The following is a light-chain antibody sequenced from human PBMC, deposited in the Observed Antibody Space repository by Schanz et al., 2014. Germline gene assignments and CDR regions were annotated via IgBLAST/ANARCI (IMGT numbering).Light chain of an antibody. J-gene: IGLJ3*02. V-gene: IGLV2-14*02. CDR2: EVS. CDR1: TRDVANHNI. Sequence: QSALAQPASVSGSPGQSITISCTGTTRDVANHNIVSWYQQHPGKAPKLMIYEVSQRPSGVPDRFSGSKSGTSASLAIIGLQSEDEADYYCATWDDGLTARVFGGGTKLTVL. CDR3: ATWDDGLTARV.